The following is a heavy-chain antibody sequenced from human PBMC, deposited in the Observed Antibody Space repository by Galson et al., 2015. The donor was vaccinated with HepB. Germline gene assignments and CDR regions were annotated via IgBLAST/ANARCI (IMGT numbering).Heavy chain of an antibody. CDR1: GYTFTSYA. D-gene: IGHD3-10*01. CDR2: INTNTGNP. J-gene: IGHJ4*02. CDR3: ARDGTGVTSLWFGGLPVDVHIDY. V-gene: IGHV7-4-1*02. Sequence: SVKVSCKASGYTFTSYAMHWVRQAPGQGLEWMGCINTNTGNPSYAHGFTGRFAFSLDTSVSTAYLQISSLKAEDTAVYYCARDGTGVTSLWFGGLPVDVHIDYWGQGTLVTVSS.